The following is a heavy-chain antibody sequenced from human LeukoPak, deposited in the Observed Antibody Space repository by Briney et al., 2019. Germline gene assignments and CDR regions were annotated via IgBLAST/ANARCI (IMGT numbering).Heavy chain of an antibody. D-gene: IGHD1-26*01. CDR2: IYYSGST. J-gene: IGHJ4*02. V-gene: IGHV4-31*03. Sequence: SETLSLTCTVSGGSISSGGYYWSWIRQHPGKGLEWIGYIYYSGSTYYNPSLKSRVTISVDTSKNQFSLKLSSVTAADTALYYCARLKVDANNYFDYWGQGTLVTVSS. CDR3: ARLKVDANNYFDY. CDR1: GGSISSGGYY.